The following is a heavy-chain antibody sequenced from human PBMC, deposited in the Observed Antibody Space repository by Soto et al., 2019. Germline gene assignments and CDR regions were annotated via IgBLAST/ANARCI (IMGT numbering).Heavy chain of an antibody. J-gene: IGHJ5*02. CDR1: GGSISSSSYY. Sequence: PSETLSLTCTVSGGSISSSSYYWGWIRQPPGKGLEWIGSIYYSGSTYYNPSLKSRVTISVDTSKNQFSLKLSSVTAADTAVYYCARQEYRFYNWFDPWGQRTPVTVSS. CDR3: ARQEYRFYNWFDP. CDR2: IYYSGST. D-gene: IGHD3-3*01. V-gene: IGHV4-39*01.